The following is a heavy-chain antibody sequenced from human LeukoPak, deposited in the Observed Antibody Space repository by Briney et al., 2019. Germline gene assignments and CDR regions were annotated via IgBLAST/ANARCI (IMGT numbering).Heavy chain of an antibody. CDR1: GFTFSNYW. J-gene: IGHJ3*02. D-gene: IGHD3-22*01. CDR3: AGYYDSSGYYAFDI. Sequence: PGGSLRLSCVASGFTFSNYWMNWVRQAPGKGLEWVASIKQNGSEIHYVGSVKGRFTISRDNAKNSLYLQMNSLRAEDTAVYYCAGYYDSSGYYAFDIWGQGTMVTVSS. CDR2: IKQNGSEI. V-gene: IGHV3-7*01.